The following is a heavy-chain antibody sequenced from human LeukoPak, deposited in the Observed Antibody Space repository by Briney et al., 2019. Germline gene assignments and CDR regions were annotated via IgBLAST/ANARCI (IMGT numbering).Heavy chain of an antibody. J-gene: IGHJ3*01. CDR3: AKPSNYYGSATDAFDF. Sequence: SQTLSLTCAIFGDSVSSNSAGWSWVRQSPSRGLEWLGRTYYRSTWYNDDAPSVKGRLTINPDTAKNHFSLKLNSVTAADTAVYYCAKPSNYYGSATDAFDFWGQGTMVTVSS. V-gene: IGHV6-1*01. CDR1: GDSVSSNSAG. D-gene: IGHD3-10*01. CDR2: TYYRSTWYN.